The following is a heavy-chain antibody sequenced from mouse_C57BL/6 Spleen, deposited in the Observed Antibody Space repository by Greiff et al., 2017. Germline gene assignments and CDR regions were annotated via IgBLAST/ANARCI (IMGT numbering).Heavy chain of an antibody. J-gene: IGHJ1*03. V-gene: IGHV1-15*01. D-gene: IGHD2-1*01. CDR1: GYTFTDYE. CDR2: IAPETGGT. CDR3: TRLKGNTWYFDV. Sequence: QVQLQQSGAELVRPGASVTLSCKASGYTFTDYEMHWVKQTPVHGLEWIGAIAPETGGTAYNQKFKGKAILTADKSSSTAYMELRSLTSEDSAVYYCTRLKGNTWYFDVWGTGTTVTVSS.